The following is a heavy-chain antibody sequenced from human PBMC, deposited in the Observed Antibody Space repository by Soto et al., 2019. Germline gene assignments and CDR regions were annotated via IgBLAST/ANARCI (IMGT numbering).Heavy chain of an antibody. D-gene: IGHD6-19*01. CDR2: SSPRGDTI. CDR3: AKGPHTNVGWPYYFES. J-gene: IGHJ4*02. Sequence: GGSLRLSCVASGFSLANYPMNWVRQTPGKGLEWISYSSPRGDTIYYADSVEGRFTISRDNARNSLSLHMSSLRDEDPALYYCAKGPHTNVGWPYYFESWGQGVPVTVSS. CDR1: GFSLANYP. V-gene: IGHV3-48*02.